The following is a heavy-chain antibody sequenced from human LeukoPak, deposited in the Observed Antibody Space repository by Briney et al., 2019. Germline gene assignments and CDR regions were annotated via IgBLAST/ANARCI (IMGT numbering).Heavy chain of an antibody. CDR3: ARSDIVATIVYYFDY. Sequence: GGSLRLSCAASGFTFSSYAMHWVRQAPGKGLEGVAVISYDGSNKYYADSVKGRFTISRDNSKNTLYLQMNSLRAEDTAVYYCARSDIVATIVYYFDYWGQGTLVTVSS. D-gene: IGHD5-12*01. CDR1: GFTFSSYA. J-gene: IGHJ4*02. V-gene: IGHV3-30*04. CDR2: ISYDGSNK.